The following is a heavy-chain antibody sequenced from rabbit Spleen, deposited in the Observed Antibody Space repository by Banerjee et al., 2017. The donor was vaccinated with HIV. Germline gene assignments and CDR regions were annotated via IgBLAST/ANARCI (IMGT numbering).Heavy chain of an antibody. CDR1: GVSFSGNSY. J-gene: IGHJ4*01. Sequence: QSLEESGGDLVKPGASLTLTCIASGVSFSGNSYMCWVRQAPGKGLEWIACIDTGSSGFTYFASWAKGRFTISKTSSTTVTLQMTSLTAADTATYFCASGADYAYGGYDLWGPGTLVTVS. CDR2: IDTGSSGFT. D-gene: IGHD6-1*01. CDR3: ASGADYAYGGYDL. V-gene: IGHV1S40*01.